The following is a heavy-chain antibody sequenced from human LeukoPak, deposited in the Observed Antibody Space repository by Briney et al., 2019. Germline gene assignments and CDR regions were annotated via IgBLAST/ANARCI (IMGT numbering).Heavy chain of an antibody. J-gene: IGHJ4*02. CDR3: ARDEDFCSSTSCYSTDFDY. V-gene: IGHV1-2*06. CDR2: INPNSGGT. CDR1: GYTFTGYY. D-gene: IGHD2-2*02. Sequence: ASVKVSCKASGYTFTGYYMHWVRQAPGRGLEWMGRINPNSGGTNYAQKFQGRVTMTRDTSISTAYMELSRLRSDDTAVYYCARDEDFCSSTSCYSTDFDYWGQGTLVTVSS.